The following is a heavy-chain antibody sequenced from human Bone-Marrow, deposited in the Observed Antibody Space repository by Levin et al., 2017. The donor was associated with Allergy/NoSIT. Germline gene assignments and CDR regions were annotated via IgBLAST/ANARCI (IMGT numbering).Heavy chain of an antibody. D-gene: IGHD6-19*01. Sequence: LSLTCAASGFTFSSYAMSWVRQAPGKGLEWVSAISGSGGSTYYADSVKGRFTISRDNSKNTLYPQMNSLRAEDTAVYYCANHAQEWLFAYYFDYWGQGTLVTVSS. J-gene: IGHJ4*02. V-gene: IGHV3-23*01. CDR1: GFTFSSYA. CDR2: ISGSGGST. CDR3: ANHAQEWLFAYYFDY.